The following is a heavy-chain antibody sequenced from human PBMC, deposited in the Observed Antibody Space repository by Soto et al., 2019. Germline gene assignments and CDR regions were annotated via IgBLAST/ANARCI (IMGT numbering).Heavy chain of an antibody. D-gene: IGHD1-1*01. V-gene: IGHV3-30*03. CDR3: ARDNNWSYDS. J-gene: IGHJ4*02. Sequence: PGGSLRLSCVASGFSFSTFGIHWVRQAPGKGLEWVGVISSDGQTKYYADSVKGRFTISRDNSKNTLYLQMDSLRPEDTAVYYCARDNNWSYDSWGRGTLVTVSS. CDR1: GFSFSTFG. CDR2: ISSDGQTK.